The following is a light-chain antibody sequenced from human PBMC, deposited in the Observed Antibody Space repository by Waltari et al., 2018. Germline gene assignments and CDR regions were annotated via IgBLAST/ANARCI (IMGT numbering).Light chain of an antibody. J-gene: IGKJ1*01. V-gene: IGKV3-20*01. CDR1: QSISRT. Sequence: EIVLTQSPGTLSLSPGERATLSCRASQSISRTLVWYQKKPGQAPRLLVYAASTRATGIPDRCSGSGSGTDFRLTISRLEPEDFAVYYCQHYLRLPVTFGQGTKVEIK. CDR3: QHYLRLPVT. CDR2: AAS.